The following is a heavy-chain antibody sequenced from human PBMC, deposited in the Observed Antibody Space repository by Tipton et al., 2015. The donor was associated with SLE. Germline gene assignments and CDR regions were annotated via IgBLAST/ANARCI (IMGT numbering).Heavy chain of an antibody. CDR1: GGSISSSSYY. J-gene: IGHJ3*02. D-gene: IGHD1-26*01. CDR2: IYYSGST. CDR3: ARPGSSGSYGAFDI. V-gene: IGHV4-39*07. Sequence: TLSLTCTVSGGSISSSSYYWGWIRQPPGKGLEWIGSIYYSGSTYYNPSLKSRVTISVDTPKNQFSLKLSSVTAADTAVYYCARPGSSGSYGAFDIWGQGTMVTVSS.